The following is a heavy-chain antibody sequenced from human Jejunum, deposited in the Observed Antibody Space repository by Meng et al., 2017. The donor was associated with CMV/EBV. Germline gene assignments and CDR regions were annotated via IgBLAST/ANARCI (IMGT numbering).Heavy chain of an antibody. CDR2: IYYSGTT. D-gene: IGHD3-10*01. J-gene: IGHJ4*02. CDR3: ARAPPGEFFDY. CDR1: GGSITSDNYH. V-gene: IGHV4-30-4*08. Sequence: TVSGGSITSDNYHWSWIRQSPGKGLEWIGYIYYSGTTCYNPSLKSRLSISVDTSRTQFFLRLSSVTAADTAVYYCARAPPGEFFDYWGRGTLVTVSS.